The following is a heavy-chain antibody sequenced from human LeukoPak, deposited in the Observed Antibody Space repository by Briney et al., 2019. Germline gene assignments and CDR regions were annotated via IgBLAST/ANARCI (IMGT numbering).Heavy chain of an antibody. D-gene: IGHD3-10*01. CDR3: ARSPTFGSGGYDYFDP. CDR2: IYSGGYT. J-gene: IGHJ5*02. V-gene: IGHV3-66*02. CDR1: GFTVSNNY. Sequence: GGSLRLSCAASGFTVSNNYMSWVRQAPGKGLEWVSVIYSGGYTHYADSVKGRFTISRDNSKNTLYLQMNSLRAEDTAVYYCARSPTFGSGGYDYFDPWGQGTLVTVSS.